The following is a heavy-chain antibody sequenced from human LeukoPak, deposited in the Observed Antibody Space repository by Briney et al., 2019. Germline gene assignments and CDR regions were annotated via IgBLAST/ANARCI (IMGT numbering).Heavy chain of an antibody. Sequence: SETLSLTCTVCGGSISSYYWSWIRQPPGKGLEWIGYIYYSGSTNYNPSLKSRVTISVDTSKNQFSLKLSSVTAADTAVYYCARDSSCDSSGYLDYWGQGTLVTVSS. D-gene: IGHD3-22*01. J-gene: IGHJ4*02. CDR3: ARDSSCDSSGYLDY. CDR2: IYYSGST. V-gene: IGHV4-59*01. CDR1: GGSISSYY.